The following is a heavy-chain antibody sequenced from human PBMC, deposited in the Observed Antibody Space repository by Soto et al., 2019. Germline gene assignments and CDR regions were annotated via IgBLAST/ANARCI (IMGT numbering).Heavy chain of an antibody. J-gene: IGHJ3*02. CDR2: IYWDDEK. V-gene: IGHV2-5*02. D-gene: IGHD6-6*01. Sequence: QITLKESGPTLVKPTQTLTLTCTFSGFSLNTSGVGLCWIRQPPGKALEWLALIYWDDEKRYSPSLQSRLTIAKDTSKNQVDLTVTNRNPADTGTYYGGHRLDASSDDAFDIWGQWTMVYVSS. CDR3: GHRLDASSDDAFDI. CDR1: GFSLNTSGVG.